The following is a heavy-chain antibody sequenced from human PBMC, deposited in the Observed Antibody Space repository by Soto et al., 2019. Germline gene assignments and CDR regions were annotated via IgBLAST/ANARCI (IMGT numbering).Heavy chain of an antibody. V-gene: IGHV3-30-3*01. CDR3: ARAATVAGAMNYYYYYGMDV. CDR1: GFTFSSYA. CDR2: ISYDGSNK. J-gene: IGHJ6*02. Sequence: QVQLVESGGGVVQPGRSLRLSCAASGFTFSSYAMHWVRQAPGKGLEWVAVISYDGSNKYYADSVKGRFTISRDNSKNPLYLQMNSLRAEDTAVYYCARAATVAGAMNYYYYYGMDVWGQGTTFTVSS. D-gene: IGHD6-19*01.